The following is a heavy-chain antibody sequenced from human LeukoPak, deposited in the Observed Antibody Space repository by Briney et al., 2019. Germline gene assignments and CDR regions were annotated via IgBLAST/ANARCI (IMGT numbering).Heavy chain of an antibody. CDR1: GGSFSGYY. V-gene: IGHV4-34*01. CDR2: INHSGST. J-gene: IGHJ4*02. D-gene: IGHD5-18*01. CDR3: ARTAMVREVDY. Sequence: SETLSLTCAVYGGSFSGYYWSWIRQPPGKGLEWIGKINHSGSTNYNPSLKSRVTISVDTSKNQFSLKLSSVTAANTAVYYCARTAMVREVDYWGQGTLVTVSS.